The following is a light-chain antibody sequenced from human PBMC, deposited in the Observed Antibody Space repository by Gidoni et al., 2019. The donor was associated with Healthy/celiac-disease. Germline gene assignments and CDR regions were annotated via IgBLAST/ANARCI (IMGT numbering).Light chain of an antibody. V-gene: IGLV3-21*03. CDR3: QVWDSSSDLWV. CDR1: NIGSKS. J-gene: IGLJ3*02. CDR2: DDS. Sequence: VLTQPHSVSVAPGKTARMTCGGNNIGSKSVHWYQQKPGQAPVLDVYDDSDRPSGIPERFSGSNSGNTATLTISRVEAGDEADYYCQVWDSSSDLWVFGGGTKLTVL.